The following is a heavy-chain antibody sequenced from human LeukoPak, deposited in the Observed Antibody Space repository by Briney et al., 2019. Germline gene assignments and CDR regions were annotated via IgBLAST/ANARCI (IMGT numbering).Heavy chain of an antibody. V-gene: IGHV4-59*08. CDR2: IYYSGSP. CDR3: ARQSMATDTIDY. J-gene: IGHJ4*02. CDR1: GGSISSYY. D-gene: IGHD5-24*01. Sequence: SETLSLTCTVSGGSISSYYWSWIRQPPGKGLEWIGYIYYSGSPNYNPSLKSRVTISVDPSKNQFSLKLSSVTAADTAVYYCARQSMATDTIDYWGQGTLVTVSS.